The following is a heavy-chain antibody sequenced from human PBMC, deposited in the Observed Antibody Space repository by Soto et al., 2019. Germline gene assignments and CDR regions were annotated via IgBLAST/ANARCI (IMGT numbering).Heavy chain of an antibody. D-gene: IGHD6-13*01. J-gene: IGHJ4*02. CDR3: ARLYSSSYFYFDY. CDR2: INWNGGST. CDR1: GFTFDDYS. Sequence: EVQLVESGGRVVRPGGSLRLSCAASGFTFDDYSMTWVRQTPGKGLEWVSDINWNGGSTGYADSVRGRFTISRDNAKNSLYLQTNSLRAEDTALYYCARLYSSSYFYFDYWGQGTLVTVSS. V-gene: IGHV3-20*04.